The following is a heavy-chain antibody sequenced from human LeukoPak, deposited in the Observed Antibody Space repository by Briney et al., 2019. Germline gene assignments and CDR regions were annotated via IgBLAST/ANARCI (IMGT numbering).Heavy chain of an antibody. J-gene: IGHJ3*02. Sequence: PSETLSLTCAVYGGSFSGYYWSWIRQPPGKGLEWIGEINHSGSTNYNPSLKSRVTKSVDTSKNQFSLKLSSVTAADTAVYYCARITYYYDSSGPIWGQGTMVTVSS. D-gene: IGHD3-22*01. CDR3: ARITYYYDSSGPI. V-gene: IGHV4-34*01. CDR2: INHSGST. CDR1: GGSFSGYY.